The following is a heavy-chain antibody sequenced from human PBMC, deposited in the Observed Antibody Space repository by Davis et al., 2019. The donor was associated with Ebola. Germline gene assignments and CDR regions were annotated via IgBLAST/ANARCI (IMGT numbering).Heavy chain of an antibody. CDR3: ARSPYY. D-gene: IGHD3-16*01. V-gene: IGHV1-69*13. Sequence: SVKVSCKASGYTFTGYYMHWVRQAPGQGLEWMGGIIPIFGTANYAQKFQGRVTITADESTSTAYMELSSLRSEDTAVYYCARSPYYWGQGTLVTVSS. J-gene: IGHJ4*02. CDR1: GYTFTGYY. CDR2: IIPIFGTA.